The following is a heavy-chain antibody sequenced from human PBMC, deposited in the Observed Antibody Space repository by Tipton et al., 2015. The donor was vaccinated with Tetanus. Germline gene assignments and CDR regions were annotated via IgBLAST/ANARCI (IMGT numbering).Heavy chain of an antibody. CDR1: GASISSAA. V-gene: IGHV4-30-2*05. CDR3: ARLREIVSRSGWAFDY. J-gene: IGHJ4*02. D-gene: IGHD5/OR15-5a*01. Sequence: LRLSCDVSGASISSAAWTWIRQPLGKGLEWIGHIFHSGSPNYNPSLKSRVSMSVDTSKKDFSVRLTPVTAADTAVYYCARLREIVSRSGWAFDYWGQGILVTVSS. CDR2: IFHSGSP.